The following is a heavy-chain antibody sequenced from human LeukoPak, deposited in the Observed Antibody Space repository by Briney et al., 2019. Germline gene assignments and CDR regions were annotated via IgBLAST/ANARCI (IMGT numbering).Heavy chain of an antibody. CDR1: GFTFSSYA. Sequence: GGSLGLSCAASGFTFSSYAMSWVRQAPGKGLEWVSAISGSGGSTYYADSVKGRFTISRDNSENTLYLQMNSLRAEDTAVYYCAKDVVGATTGIFDYWGQGTLVTVSS. V-gene: IGHV3-23*01. CDR2: ISGSGGST. D-gene: IGHD1-26*01. CDR3: AKDVVGATTGIFDY. J-gene: IGHJ4*02.